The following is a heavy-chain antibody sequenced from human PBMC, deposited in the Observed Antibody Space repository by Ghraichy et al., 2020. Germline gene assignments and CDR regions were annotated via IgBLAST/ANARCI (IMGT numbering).Heavy chain of an antibody. Sequence: GGSLRLSCAASGFTISTWNMNWVRQAPGKGLEWVSYISSGITTTSYADSVKGRFTISRDNAKNSLYLQMNSLTDEETAVYYCVAAFDYWGQGTLVTVSS. CDR1: GFTISTWN. CDR3: VAAFDY. V-gene: IGHV3-48*02. J-gene: IGHJ4*02. D-gene: IGHD6-13*01. CDR2: ISSGITTT.